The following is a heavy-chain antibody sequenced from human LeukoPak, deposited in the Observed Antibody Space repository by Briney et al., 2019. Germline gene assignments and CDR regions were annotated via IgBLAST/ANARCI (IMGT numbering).Heavy chain of an antibody. Sequence: ASVKVSCKASGYTFTDYYIHRMRQAPGQKLEWMGWINPNSDGASYAEKFQGRFTMTKDTSVNTAYMELISLRLDDTAIYYCAREARADGGSGTFSRPNDYWGQGTVVTVSS. CDR3: AREARADGGSGTFSRPNDY. J-gene: IGHJ4*02. CDR1: GYTFTDYY. V-gene: IGHV1-2*02. D-gene: IGHD3-10*01. CDR2: INPNSDGA.